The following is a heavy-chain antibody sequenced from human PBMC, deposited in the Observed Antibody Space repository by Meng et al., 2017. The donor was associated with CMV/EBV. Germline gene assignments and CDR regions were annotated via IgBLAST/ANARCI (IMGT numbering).Heavy chain of an antibody. CDR1: VFSLSTSCVH. CDR2: ISCHDDS. V-gene: IGHV2-5*01. D-gene: IGHD6-6*01. Sequence: VFSLSTSCVHVRSIRQPPGQALKWLALISCHDDSRYSPSLQSRLTIAKHPSKSQLFLTMTHMVPVDTATSSCAHSRIEYSSSSCFDYWGQGTLVTVSS. J-gene: IGHJ4*02. CDR3: AHSRIEYSSSSCFDY.